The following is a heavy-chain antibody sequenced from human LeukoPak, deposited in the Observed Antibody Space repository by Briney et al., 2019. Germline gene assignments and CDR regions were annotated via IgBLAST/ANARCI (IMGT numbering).Heavy chain of an antibody. CDR2: ISAYNGNT. D-gene: IGHD2-15*01. CDR1: GYSFSSYG. Sequence: ASVKVSCKASGYSFSSYGISWVRQAPGQGLEWVGWISAYNGNTDYAQKLQGRVTMTTDTSTSTAYMELRSLRYDDTAVYYCARGKERLPDPYWGQGTLVTVSS. J-gene: IGHJ4*02. CDR3: ARGKERLPDPY. V-gene: IGHV1-18*01.